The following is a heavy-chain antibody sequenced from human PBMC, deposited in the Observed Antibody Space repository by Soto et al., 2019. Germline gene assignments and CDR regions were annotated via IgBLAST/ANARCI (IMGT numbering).Heavy chain of an antibody. V-gene: IGHV3-23*01. CDR2: ISGSGGST. Sequence: GGSLRLSCAASGFTFSSYAMSWVRQAPGKGLEWVSAISGSGGSTYYADSVKGRFTISRGNSKNTLYLQMNSLRAEDTAVYYCAKAFTMIVVVYYFDYWGQGTLVTVSS. CDR3: AKAFTMIVVVYYFDY. CDR1: GFTFSSYA. J-gene: IGHJ4*02. D-gene: IGHD3-22*01.